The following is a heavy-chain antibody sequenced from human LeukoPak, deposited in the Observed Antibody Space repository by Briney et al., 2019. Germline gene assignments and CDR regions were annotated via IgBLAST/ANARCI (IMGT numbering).Heavy chain of an antibody. J-gene: IGHJ3*02. CDR3: ARDRYYYDSSGAGAFDI. V-gene: IGHV4-4*07. CDR1: GGSISRYY. Sequence: SETLSLTCAVSGGSISRYYWSVIWQPAGKGLEWRCRIYTSGGANYNPSLKSRVTMSVDTSKNQFSLKLSSVTAADTAVYYCARDRYYYDSSGAGAFDIWGQGTMVTVSS. D-gene: IGHD3-22*01. CDR2: IYTSGGA.